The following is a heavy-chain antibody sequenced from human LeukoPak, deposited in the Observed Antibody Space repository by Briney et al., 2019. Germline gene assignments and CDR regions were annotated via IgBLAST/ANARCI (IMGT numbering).Heavy chain of an antibody. J-gene: IGHJ4*02. CDR3: AKDRHQFSSSWYCLDY. Sequence: GRSLRLSCAASGFTFDDYAMHWVRQAPGKGLEWVSGISWNSGSIGYADSVKGRFTISRDNAKNSLYLQMNSLGAEDTALYYCAKDRHQFSSSWYCLDYWGQGTLVTVSS. V-gene: IGHV3-9*01. D-gene: IGHD6-13*01. CDR1: GFTFDDYA. CDR2: ISWNSGSI.